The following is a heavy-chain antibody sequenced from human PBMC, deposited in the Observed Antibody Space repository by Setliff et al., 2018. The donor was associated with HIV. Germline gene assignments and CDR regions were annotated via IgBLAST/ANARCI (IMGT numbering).Heavy chain of an antibody. D-gene: IGHD1-26*01. CDR3: TRWIVGSSNIFAFDI. Sequence: ASVKVSCKASGYTFTNYDINWVRQATGQGLEWMGWMNPNSGNTGYAQKFQGRVTMTRNTSISTAYMELSSLSSEDTAVYYCTRWIVGSSNIFAFDIWGQGTLVTVSS. CDR1: GYTFTNYD. V-gene: IGHV1-8*01. CDR2: MNPNSGNT. J-gene: IGHJ3*02.